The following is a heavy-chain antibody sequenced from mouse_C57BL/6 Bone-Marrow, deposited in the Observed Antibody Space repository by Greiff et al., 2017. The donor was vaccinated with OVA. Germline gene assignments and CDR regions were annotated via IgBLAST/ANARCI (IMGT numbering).Heavy chain of an antibody. CDR2: IDPSDSYT. V-gene: IGHV1-50*01. CDR1: GYTFTSYW. Sequence: VQLQQPGAELVKPGASVKLSCKASGYTFTSYWMQWVKQRPGQGLEWIGEIDPSDSYTNYNQKFKGKATLTVDTSSSTAYMQLSSLTSEDSAVYYCEGDYGNFDWYFDVWGTGTTVTVSS. J-gene: IGHJ1*03. CDR3: EGDYGNFDWYFDV. D-gene: IGHD2-1*01.